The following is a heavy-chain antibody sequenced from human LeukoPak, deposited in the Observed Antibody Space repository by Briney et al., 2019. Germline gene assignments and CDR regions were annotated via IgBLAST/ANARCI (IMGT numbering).Heavy chain of an antibody. Sequence: GGSLRLSCAASGFTFSSYSMNWVRQSPGKGLDWVSSISSSSRYIYYADSVKARFTISRTNPKNSLSLQMTSLRAEATAGNSFASSTSSDYYDNGVSFDYWDQGTLVTASS. CDR3: ASSTSSDYYDNGVSFDY. J-gene: IGHJ4*02. D-gene: IGHD3-22*01. CDR2: ISSSSRYI. V-gene: IGHV3-21*01. CDR1: GFTFSSYS.